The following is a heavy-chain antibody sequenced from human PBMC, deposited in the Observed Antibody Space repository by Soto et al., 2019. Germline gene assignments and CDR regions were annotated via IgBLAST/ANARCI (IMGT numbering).Heavy chain of an antibody. J-gene: IGHJ4*02. V-gene: IGHV3-30-3*01. D-gene: IGHD2-21*02. Sequence: GGSLRLSCAASGFAVSSYSMHWVRQAPGKGLEWVAAMSFDGNSKYFADSVKGRFKISRDTSKNMWSLEMESLGVEDSALYHCTRGRSMTANDDFEYWGQGTQVTVSS. CDR3: TRGRSMTANDDFEY. CDR1: GFAVSSYS. CDR2: MSFDGNSK.